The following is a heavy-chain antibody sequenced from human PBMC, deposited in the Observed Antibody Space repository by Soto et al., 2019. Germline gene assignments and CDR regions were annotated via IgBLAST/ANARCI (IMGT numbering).Heavy chain of an antibody. CDR2: INTLSGDT. J-gene: IGHJ4*02. D-gene: IGHD3-3*02. Sequence: QVQLVQSGAEVKKPGASVKLSCKASGYTFSGYYMHWVRQAPGQGLEWMGWINTLSGDTSFPQKFQGWLAMTRDTSIDTAFMEVSRLTSDDTAIYYCARSLLNVILPLAYWGQGTLVSVSS. V-gene: IGHV1-2*04. CDR1: GYTFSGYY. CDR3: ARSLLNVILPLAY.